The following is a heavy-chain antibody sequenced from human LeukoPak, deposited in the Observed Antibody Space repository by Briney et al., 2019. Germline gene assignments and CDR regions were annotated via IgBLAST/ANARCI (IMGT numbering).Heavy chain of an antibody. CDR1: GYTFTSYY. J-gene: IGHJ4*02. CDR3: ARASTRGYSYAW. D-gene: IGHD5-18*01. V-gene: IGHV1-46*01. CDR2: INPSGGST. Sequence: GASVKVSCKASGYTFTSYYMHWVRQAPGQGLEWMGIINPSGGSTSYAQKFQGRVTMTRDTSTSPVYMELSSLRSEDTAVYYCARASTRGYSYAWWGQGPLVTVSS.